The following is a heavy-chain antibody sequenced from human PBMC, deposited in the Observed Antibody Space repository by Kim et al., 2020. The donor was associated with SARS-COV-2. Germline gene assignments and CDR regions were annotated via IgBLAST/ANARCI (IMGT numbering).Heavy chain of an antibody. CDR2: IYPGDSDT. V-gene: IGHV5-51*01. CDR1: GYSFTSYW. Sequence: GESLKISCKGSGYSFTSYWIGWVRQMPGKGLEWMGIIYPGDSDTRYSPSFQGQVTISADKSISTAYLQWSSLKASDTAMYYCARRSSYCSGGSCYFDYWGQGTLVTVSS. CDR3: ARRSSYCSGGSCYFDY. J-gene: IGHJ4*02. D-gene: IGHD2-15*01.